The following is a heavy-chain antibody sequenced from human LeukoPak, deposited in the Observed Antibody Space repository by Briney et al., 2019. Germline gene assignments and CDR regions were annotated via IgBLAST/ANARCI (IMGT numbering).Heavy chain of an antibody. J-gene: IGHJ6*03. CDR1: GGSISSSSYY. D-gene: IGHD2-8*01. CDR3: ATQRPTTSVLMVYATPLGYMDV. CDR2: IYYSGST. V-gene: IGHV4-39*01. Sequence: SETLSPTCTVSGGSISSSSYYWGWIRQPPGKGLEWIGSIYYSGSTYYNPSLKSRVTISVDTSKNQFSLKLSSVTAADTAVYYCATQRPTTSVLMVYATPLGYMDVWGKGTTVTVSS.